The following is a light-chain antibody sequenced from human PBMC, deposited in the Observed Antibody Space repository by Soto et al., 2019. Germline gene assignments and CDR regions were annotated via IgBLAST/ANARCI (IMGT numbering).Light chain of an antibody. Sequence: EIVLTPSPGTLSLSPGERATLSCRASQSVSSTYLAWYQQRPGQAPRLLIYTASSRATGIPDRFSGSGSGTDFTLTISRLEPEDFAVYYCQLYGSSLWTFGQGTKVDIK. J-gene: IGKJ1*01. V-gene: IGKV3-20*01. CDR2: TAS. CDR3: QLYGSSLWT. CDR1: QSVSSTY.